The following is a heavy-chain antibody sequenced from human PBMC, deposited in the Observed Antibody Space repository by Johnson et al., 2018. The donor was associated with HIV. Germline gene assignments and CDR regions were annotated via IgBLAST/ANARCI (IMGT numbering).Heavy chain of an antibody. CDR1: GFTFSSYA. D-gene: IGHD2-21*01. Sequence: VQLVESGGDLVKPGGSLRLSCAASGFTFSSYAMSWVRQAPGKGLEWVSAIHSGGSTYYADSVEGRFTISNDNSKNTVLLQLNSLSVEDTAVYYCARGGHCGGDCAGAKQALDIWGQGTRVTVSS. CDR2: IHSGGST. J-gene: IGHJ3*02. CDR3: ARGGHCGGDCAGAKQALDI. V-gene: IGHV3-23*04.